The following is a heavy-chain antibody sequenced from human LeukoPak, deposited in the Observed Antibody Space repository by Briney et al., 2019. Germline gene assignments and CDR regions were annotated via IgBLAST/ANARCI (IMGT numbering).Heavy chain of an antibody. Sequence: PSETLSLTCSVSGGSISGSHWTWIRQPPGKGLEWIGYIYYSGGTDYNPSLKSRVTISVDTSKNQFSLKLSSVTAADTAVYYCARHGSDDWFDPWGQGTLVTVSS. J-gene: IGHJ5*02. CDR1: GGSISGSH. CDR2: IYYSGGT. V-gene: IGHV4-59*08. D-gene: IGHD3-10*01. CDR3: ARHGSDDWFDP.